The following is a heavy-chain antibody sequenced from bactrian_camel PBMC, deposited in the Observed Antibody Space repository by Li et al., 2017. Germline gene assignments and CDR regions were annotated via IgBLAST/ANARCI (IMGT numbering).Heavy chain of an antibody. J-gene: IGHJ4*01. D-gene: IGHD6*01. CDR3: AARKTYGGSQPYDY. V-gene: IGHV3S6*01. CDR1: GFPYSSNC. CDR2: VSSSAIDT. Sequence: HVQLVESGGDLVQPGGSLRLSCAASGFPYSSNCMGWFRQAPGKGLEWVSSVSSSAIDTYYADSVKGRFTISKDNAKNTVDLQLNSLKTEDMGVYYCAARKTYGGSQPYDYWSQGTQVTVS.